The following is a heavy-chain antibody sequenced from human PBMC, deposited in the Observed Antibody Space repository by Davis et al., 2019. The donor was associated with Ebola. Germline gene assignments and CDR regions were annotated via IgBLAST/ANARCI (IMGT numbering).Heavy chain of an antibody. D-gene: IGHD6-19*01. J-gene: IGHJ4*02. CDR3: ARGEQWLTFDY. CDR2: INPNSGGT. CDR1: GYTFTGYY. Sequence: ASVKVSCKASGYTFTGYYMHWVRQAPGQGLEWMGRINPNSGGTNYAQKFQGRVTMTRDTSISTAYMKLSSLRSEDTAVYYCARGEQWLTFDYWGQGTLVTVSS. V-gene: IGHV1-2*06.